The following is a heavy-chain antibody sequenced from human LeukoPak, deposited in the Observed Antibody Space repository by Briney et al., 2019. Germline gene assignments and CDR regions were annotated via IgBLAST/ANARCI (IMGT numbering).Heavy chain of an antibody. Sequence: SQTLSLTCTVSGGSFSSGGYYWSWIRQPPGKGLEWIGYIYYSGSTNYNASLKSRVTISVDTSKNQFSLRLSSVTAADTAVYYCARTYYDILTGYFVAFDYWGQGTWSPSPQ. J-gene: IGHJ4*02. CDR2: IYYSGST. CDR1: GGSFSSGGYY. CDR3: ARTYYDILTGYFVAFDY. V-gene: IGHV4-61*08. D-gene: IGHD3-9*01.